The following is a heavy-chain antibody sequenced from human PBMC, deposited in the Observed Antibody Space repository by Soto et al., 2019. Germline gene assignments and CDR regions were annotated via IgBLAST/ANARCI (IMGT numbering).Heavy chain of an antibody. J-gene: IGHJ5*02. CDR2: IIPIFGTA. V-gene: IGHV1-69*12. D-gene: IGHD4-17*01. CDR3: ARELATVVTGWFDP. CDR1: GGTFSSYA. Sequence: QVQLVQSGAEVKKPGSSVKVSCKASGGTFSSYAISWVRQAPGQGLEWMGGIIPIFGTANYAQKFQGGVTITADESTSPAYRQPSSLTSEDTAVYYCARELATVVTGWFDPWGQGTLVTVSS.